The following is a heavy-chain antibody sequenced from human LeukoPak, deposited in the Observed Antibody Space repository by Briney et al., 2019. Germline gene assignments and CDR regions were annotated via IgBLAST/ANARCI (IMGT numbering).Heavy chain of an antibody. CDR3: AKATYRSGQRDY. Sequence: GGSLRLSCAASGFTFSSYAMSWVRQAPGKGLEWVSAISDSGGSTYYTGSVKGRFTISRDNSKNTLYLQMNSLRAEDTAVYYCAKATYRSGQRDYWGQGTLVTVSS. D-gene: IGHD6-19*01. V-gene: IGHV3-23*01. CDR2: ISDSGGST. J-gene: IGHJ4*02. CDR1: GFTFSSYA.